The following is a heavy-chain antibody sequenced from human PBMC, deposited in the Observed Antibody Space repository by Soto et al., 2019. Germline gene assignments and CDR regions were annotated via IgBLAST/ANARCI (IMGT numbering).Heavy chain of an antibody. J-gene: IGHJ5*02. D-gene: IGHD3-3*02. V-gene: IGHV1-2*04. CDR3: ARGKGAFLYNWFDP. CDR1: GYTFTGYY. CDR2: INPNSGGT. Sequence: ASVKVSCKASGYTFTGYYVHWVRQAPGQGLEWMGWINPNSGGTNYAQKFQGWVTMTRDTSISTAYMELSRLRSDDTAVYYCARGKGAFLYNWFDPWGQGTLVTVSS.